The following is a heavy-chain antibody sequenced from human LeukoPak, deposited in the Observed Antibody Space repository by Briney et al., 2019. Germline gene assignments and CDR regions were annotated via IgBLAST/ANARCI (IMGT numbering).Heavy chain of an antibody. CDR3: ARTPLYSSSFFDY. CDR1: GFTFSTYG. J-gene: IGHJ4*02. D-gene: IGHD6-13*01. V-gene: IGHV3-30*02. Sequence: GGSLRLSCAASGFTFSTYGMHWVRQAPGKGLEWVAFLRYDGSNKYYADSVKGRFTISRDNSKNTLYLQMNSLRAEDTAVYYCARTPLYSSSFFDYWGQGTLVTVSS. CDR2: LRYDGSNK.